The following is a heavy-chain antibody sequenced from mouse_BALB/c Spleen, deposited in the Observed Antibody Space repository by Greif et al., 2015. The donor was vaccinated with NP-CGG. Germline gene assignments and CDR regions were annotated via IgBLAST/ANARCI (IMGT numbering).Heavy chain of an antibody. V-gene: IGHV7-3*02. CDR3: ARDDYLYYSDY. CDR2: IRNKANGYTT. CDR1: GFTFTDYY. J-gene: IGHJ2*01. D-gene: IGHD2-4*01. Sequence: EVMLVESGGGLVQPGGSLRLSCATSGFTFTDYYTSWVRQPPGKALEWLGFIRNKANGYTTEHSASVKGRFTISRDNSQSILYLQMNALRAEDSATYYCARDDYLYYSDYWGQGTTLTVSS.